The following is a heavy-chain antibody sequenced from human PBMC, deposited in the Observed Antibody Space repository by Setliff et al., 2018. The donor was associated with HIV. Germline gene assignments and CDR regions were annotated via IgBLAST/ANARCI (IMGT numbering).Heavy chain of an antibody. Sequence: SETLSLTCSVSGRSIDDSYWSWIRQPPGKGLEWIGYIYTSGSTHYNPSLKSRVTISVDTSKNQFSLKLSSVTAADTAVYYCARTSGSPYYYYYYMDVWGKGTTVTVSS. CDR3: ARTSGSPYYYYYYMDV. V-gene: IGHV4-4*09. J-gene: IGHJ6*03. D-gene: IGHD6-19*01. CDR2: IYTSGST. CDR1: GRSIDDSY.